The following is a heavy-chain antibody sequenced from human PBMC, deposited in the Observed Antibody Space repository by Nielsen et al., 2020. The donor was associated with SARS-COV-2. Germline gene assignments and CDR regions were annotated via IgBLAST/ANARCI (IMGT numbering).Heavy chain of an antibody. J-gene: IGHJ6*02. D-gene: IGHD3-3*01. CDR2: INHSGST. CDR1: GGSFSGYY. Sequence: GSLRLSCAVYGGSFSGYYWSWIRQPPGKGLEWIGEINHSGSTNYNPSLKSRVTISVDTSKNQFSLKLSSVTAADTAVYYCARDVGGPYDFWSGYYAMDVWGQGTTVTVSS. CDR3: ARDVGGPYDFWSGYYAMDV. V-gene: IGHV4-34*01.